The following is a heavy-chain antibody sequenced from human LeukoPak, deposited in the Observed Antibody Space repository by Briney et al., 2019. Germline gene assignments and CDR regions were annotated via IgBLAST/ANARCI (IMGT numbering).Heavy chain of an antibody. J-gene: IGHJ4*02. CDR3: ARHTTMGY. CDR2: IKQDGSET. V-gene: IGHV3-7*05. D-gene: IGHD3-10*01. CDR1: GFTFSDYW. Sequence: GGSLRLSCAASGFTFSDYWMSWVRQAPGKGVEWVANIKQDGSETYYVDSVKGRFTISRDNAKKSLYLQMNSLRAEDTAVYCCARHTTMGYWGQGTLVTVSS.